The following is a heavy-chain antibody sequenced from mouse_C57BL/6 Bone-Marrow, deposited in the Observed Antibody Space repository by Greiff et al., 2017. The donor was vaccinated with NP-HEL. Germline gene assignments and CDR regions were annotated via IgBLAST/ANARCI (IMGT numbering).Heavy chain of an antibody. CDR1: GYTFTSYW. V-gene: IGHV1-7*01. Sequence: VKLQESGAELAKPGASVKLSCKASGYTFTSYWMHWVKQRPGQGLEWIGYINPSSGYTKYNQKFKDKATLTADKSSSTAYMQLSSLTTEDSAIYYCASGRATVNYFDYWGKGTTLTVSS. D-gene: IGHD1-1*01. CDR3: ASGRATVNYFDY. CDR2: INPSSGYT. J-gene: IGHJ2*01.